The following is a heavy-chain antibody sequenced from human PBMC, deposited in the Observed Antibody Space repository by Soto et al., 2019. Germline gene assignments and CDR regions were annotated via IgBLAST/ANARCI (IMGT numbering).Heavy chain of an antibody. Sequence: QVQLQQWGAGLLKPSETLSLTCAVYGGSFSGYYWSWIRQPPGKGLEWIGEINHSGSTNYNPSLKSRVTISVDTSNNQFSLKLSSVTAADTAVYYCARDDSAPPVVVAATRPPNWFDPWGQGTLVTVSS. D-gene: IGHD2-15*01. CDR3: ARDDSAPPVVVAATRPPNWFDP. J-gene: IGHJ5*02. V-gene: IGHV4-34*01. CDR1: GGSFSGYY. CDR2: INHSGST.